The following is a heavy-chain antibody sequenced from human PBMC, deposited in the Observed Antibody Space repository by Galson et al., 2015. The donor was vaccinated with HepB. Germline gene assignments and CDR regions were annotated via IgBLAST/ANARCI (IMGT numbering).Heavy chain of an antibody. V-gene: IGHV1-18*01. Sequence: SVKVSCKASGYTFTSYGISWVRQAPGQGLEWMGWISAYNGNTNYAQKLQGRVTMTTDTSTSTAYMELRSLRSDDTAVYYCARSPRLVRVVVVITPPDYWGQGTLVTVSS. CDR1: GYTFTSYG. D-gene: IGHD3-22*01. CDR2: ISAYNGNT. J-gene: IGHJ4*02. CDR3: ARSPRLVRVVVVITPPDY.